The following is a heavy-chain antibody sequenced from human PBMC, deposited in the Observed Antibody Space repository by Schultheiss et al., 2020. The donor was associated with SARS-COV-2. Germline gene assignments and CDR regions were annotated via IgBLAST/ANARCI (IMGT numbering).Heavy chain of an antibody. CDR2: TNPKRGAT. V-gene: IGHV1-2*02. J-gene: IGHJ6*03. D-gene: IGHD2-21*01. CDR3: ATRGDLDDYYFYMDV. Sequence: VKVSCKVSGYTLTELSMHWVRQAPGQGLEWMGWTNPKRGATYYAQKFQGRVTMNSDTSITTTYMELSRLRSDDTAVYYCATRGDLDDYYFYMDVWGKGTTVTVSS. CDR1: GYTLTELS.